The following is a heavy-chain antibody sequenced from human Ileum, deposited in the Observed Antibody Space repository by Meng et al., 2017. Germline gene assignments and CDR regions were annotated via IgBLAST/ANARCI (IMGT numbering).Heavy chain of an antibody. CDR1: GFALRSYA. CDR3: ARDFGGGVWQINRRIEH. J-gene: IGHJ4*02. CDR2: ISYNESVT. V-gene: IGHV3-30-3*01. Sequence: QVQLVESGGGVVQPGRSLRLSCAASGFALRSYALHWVRQAPGKGLEWVSAISYNESVTYADSVKGRFTISRDIPQNTVHLQMDSLTVEDTAVYYCARDFGGGVWQINRRIEHWGQGTLVTVSS. D-gene: IGHD1-14*01.